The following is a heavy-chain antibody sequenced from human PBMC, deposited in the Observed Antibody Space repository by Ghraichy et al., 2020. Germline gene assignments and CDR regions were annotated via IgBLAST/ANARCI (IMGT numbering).Heavy chain of an antibody. CDR1: GYSISSGYY. CDR3: AKASYSSAWNHDHYGMDV. Sequence: SETLSLTCSVSGYSISSGYYWGWIRQPPGKGLEWIGSIYHSGSTYYNPSLKSRVTISVDTSKNQFSLKLSSVTAADTAIYYCAKASYSSAWNHDHYGMDVWGQGTTVTVSS. J-gene: IGHJ6*02. V-gene: IGHV4-38-2*02. CDR2: IYHSGST. D-gene: IGHD6-19*01.